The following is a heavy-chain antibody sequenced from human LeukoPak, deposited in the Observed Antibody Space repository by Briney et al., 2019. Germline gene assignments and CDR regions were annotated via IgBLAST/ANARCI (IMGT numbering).Heavy chain of an antibody. J-gene: IGHJ4*02. CDR3: AKVGIVVVIRYYCDY. V-gene: IGHV3-23*01. D-gene: IGHD3-22*01. Sequence: GGSLRLSCAASGFTFSSYAMSRVRPAPGQGREWVSAISGSGGSTYYADSVKGRFTISRDNSKNTLYLQMNSLRAEDTAVYYCAKVGIVVVIRYYCDYWGQGTLVTVSS. CDR2: ISGSGGST. CDR1: GFTFSSYA.